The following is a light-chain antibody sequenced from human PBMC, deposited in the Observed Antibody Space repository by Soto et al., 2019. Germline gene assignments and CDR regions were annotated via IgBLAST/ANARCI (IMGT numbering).Light chain of an antibody. CDR2: GAS. CDR1: QSVSSN. CDR3: QQYNNWPRT. Sequence: EIVMTQSPATLSVSPGERATLSCRASQSVSSNLAWYQQKPGQAPRLLIYGASTRATGIPARFSGSGSGTEFTRTSSSLQSEDLAVYYCQQYNNWPRTVGQGTKVEIK. V-gene: IGKV3-15*01. J-gene: IGKJ1*01.